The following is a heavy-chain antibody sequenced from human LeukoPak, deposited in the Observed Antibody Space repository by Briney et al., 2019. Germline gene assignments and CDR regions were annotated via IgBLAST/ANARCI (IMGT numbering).Heavy chain of an antibody. CDR1: GFTFSSYG. D-gene: IGHD3-22*01. V-gene: IGHV3-30*18. J-gene: IGHJ3*02. Sequence: GGSLRLSCAASGFTFSSYGMHWVRQAPGKGLEWVAVISYDGSNKYYADSVKGRFTISRDNSKNTLYLQMNSLRAEDTAVYYCAKDKATPDSSGYEDAFDIWGQRTMVTVSS. CDR2: ISYDGSNK. CDR3: AKDKATPDSSGYEDAFDI.